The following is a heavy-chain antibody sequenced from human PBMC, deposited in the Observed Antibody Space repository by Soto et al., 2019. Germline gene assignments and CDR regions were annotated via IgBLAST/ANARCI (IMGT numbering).Heavy chain of an antibody. CDR1: GDSVSSNSAA. V-gene: IGHV6-1*01. CDR3: TRGLGERETWFDP. D-gene: IGHD1-1*01. J-gene: IGHJ5*02. CDR2: TYYRSKWFN. Sequence: PSQTLSLTCAISGDSVSSNSAAWNWIRQSPSRGLEWLGRTYYRSKWFNDYAVSVRSRITINPDTSKSQVSLQLNSVTPEDTAVYYCTRGLGERETWFDPWGQGTLVTVSS.